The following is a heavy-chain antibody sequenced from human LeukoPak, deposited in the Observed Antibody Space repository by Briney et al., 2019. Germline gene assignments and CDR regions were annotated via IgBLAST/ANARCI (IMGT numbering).Heavy chain of an antibody. Sequence: SETLSLTCAVSGGSISSSNWWSWVRQPPGKGLEWIGEIYHSGSTNYNPSLKSRVTISVDKSKNQFPLKLSSVTAADTAVYYCARGYSGWYRPYWYFDLWGRGTLVTVSS. CDR3: ARGYSGWYRPYWYFDL. J-gene: IGHJ2*01. D-gene: IGHD6-19*01. V-gene: IGHV4-4*02. CDR2: IYHSGST. CDR1: GGSISSSNW.